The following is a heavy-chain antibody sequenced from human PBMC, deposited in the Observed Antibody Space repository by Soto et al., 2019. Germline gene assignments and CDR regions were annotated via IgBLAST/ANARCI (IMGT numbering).Heavy chain of an antibody. J-gene: IGHJ3*01. CDR3: ARELGYCSGGSCYMDGAFDF. V-gene: IGHV3-23*01. D-gene: IGHD2-15*01. Sequence: EVQLWESGGGLVQPGGSLRLSCAASGSTFSSYAMSWVRQAPGKGLEWVSVISGSGDCTYYADSVKGRFTISRDNSKNTLYVQMNSLRAEDTAVYYCARELGYCSGGSCYMDGAFDFWGQGTMVTVSS. CDR2: ISGSGDCT. CDR1: GSTFSSYA.